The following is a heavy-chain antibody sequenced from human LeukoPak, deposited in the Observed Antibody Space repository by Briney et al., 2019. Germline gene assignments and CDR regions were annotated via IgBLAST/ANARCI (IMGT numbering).Heavy chain of an antibody. CDR3: AKDVYGDYGGLDY. D-gene: IGHD4-17*01. J-gene: IGHJ4*02. V-gene: IGHV3-23*01. CDR2: IRGSDGST. Sequence: GGSLRLSCAASGFTFGSYGMSWVRQAPGKGLEWVSSIRGSDGSTYYADSVKGRFAISRDNSKNTLYLQMNSLRAEDTAVYYCAKDVYGDYGGLDYWGQGTLVTVSS. CDR1: GFTFGSYG.